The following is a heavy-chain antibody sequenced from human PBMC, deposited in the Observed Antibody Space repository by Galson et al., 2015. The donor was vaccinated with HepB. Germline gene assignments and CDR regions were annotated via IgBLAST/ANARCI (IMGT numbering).Heavy chain of an antibody. CDR2: ITSIGTTT. J-gene: IGHJ5*01. D-gene: IGHD2-2*01. Sequence: SLRLSCATSGFIFSDYYMSWVRQAPGKGLEWVSYITSIGTTTHYADSVKGRFTISRDNANNSLYLQMNSLRAEDTAIYYCVRDRDCRGTNCYYTQFDSWGHGTLVTVSS. V-gene: IGHV3-11*04. CDR3: VRDRDCRGTNCYYTQFDS. CDR1: GFIFSDYY.